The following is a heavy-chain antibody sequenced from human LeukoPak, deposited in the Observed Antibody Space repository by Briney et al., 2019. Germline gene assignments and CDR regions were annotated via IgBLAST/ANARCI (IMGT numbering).Heavy chain of an antibody. CDR2: ISYDGSNK. CDR3: ARAYYYDTSATPDY. D-gene: IGHD3-22*01. CDR1: GFTFDDYA. J-gene: IGHJ4*02. Sequence: PGRSLRLSCAASGFTFDDYAMHWVRQAPGKGLEWVAVISYDGSNKYYADSVKGRFTISRDNSKNTVYLQMNSLRAEDTAVYYCARAYYYDTSATPDYWGQGTLVTVSS. V-gene: IGHV3-30-3*01.